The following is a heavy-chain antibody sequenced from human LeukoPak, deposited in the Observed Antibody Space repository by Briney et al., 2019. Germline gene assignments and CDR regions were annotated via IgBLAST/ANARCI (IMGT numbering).Heavy chain of an antibody. CDR3: ARDHRGEGSTPGLY. D-gene: IGHD3-16*01. Sequence: GASVKVSCKASGYTFISYYIHWVRQAPGQGPEWMGVINPNGGSTSYSQKFHARVTMTEDTSTSTINMELRSLRADDTAVYYCARDHRGEGSTPGLYWGQGTLVTVSS. CDR2: INPNGGST. J-gene: IGHJ4*02. CDR1: GYTFISYY. V-gene: IGHV1-46*01.